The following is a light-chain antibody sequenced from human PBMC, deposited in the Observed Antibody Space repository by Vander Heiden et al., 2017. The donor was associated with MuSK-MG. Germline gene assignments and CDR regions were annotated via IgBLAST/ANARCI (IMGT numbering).Light chain of an antibody. V-gene: IGKV1-27*01. J-gene: IGKJ3*01. CDR1: QGISNY. Sequence: DIQMPQSPSSLSASVGDRVTITCRASQGISNYLAWYQEKPGKVPKLLIYAASTLQSGVPSRFSGSGSGTDFTLTIISLHPEDVATYYCQKYNSVPITFGPGTKVDIK. CDR2: AAS. CDR3: QKYNSVPIT.